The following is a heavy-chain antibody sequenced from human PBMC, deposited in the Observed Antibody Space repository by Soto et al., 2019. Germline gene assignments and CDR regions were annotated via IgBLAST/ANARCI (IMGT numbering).Heavy chain of an antibody. J-gene: IGHJ6*02. CDR2: IYYSGST. CDR1: GGSISSYY. V-gene: IGHV4-59*08. Sequence: QVQLQESGPGLVKPSETLSLTCTVSGGSISSYYWSWIRQPPGKGLEWIGYIYYSGSTNYNPSLKSRVTIPVDTSQNQFSLKLSSVTAADTAVYYCARHTQLPRAHYYYGMDVWGQGTTVTVSS. CDR3: ARHTQLPRAHYYYGMDV. D-gene: IGHD1-26*01.